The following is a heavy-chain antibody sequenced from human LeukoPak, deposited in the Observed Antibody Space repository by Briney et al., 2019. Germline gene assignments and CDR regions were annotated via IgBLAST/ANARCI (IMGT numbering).Heavy chain of an antibody. CDR2: INPNSGGT. Sequence: ASVKVSCKASGYTFTGYYMHWVRQAPGQGLEWMGWINPNSGGTNYAQKFQGRVTMTRDTSISTAYMELSRLRSDDTAVYYCARYLRTPRPPLPGTYYYMDVWGKGTTVTISS. CDR1: GYTFTGYY. CDR3: ARYLRTPRPPLPGTYYYMDV. V-gene: IGHV1-2*02. J-gene: IGHJ6*03. D-gene: IGHD3-3*01.